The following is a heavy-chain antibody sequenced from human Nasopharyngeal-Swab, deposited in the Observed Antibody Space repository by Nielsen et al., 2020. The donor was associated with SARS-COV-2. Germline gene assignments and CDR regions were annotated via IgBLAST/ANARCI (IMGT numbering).Heavy chain of an antibody. CDR1: GFTFTSSA. D-gene: IGHD4-11*01. Sequence: SVKVSCKASGFTFTSSAVQWVRQARGQRLEWIGWIVVGSGNTNYAQKFQERVTITRGMSTSTAYMELSSLRSEDTAVYYCAAYSSGPYYYYYGMDVWGQGTTVTVSS. J-gene: IGHJ6*02. CDR2: IVVGSGNT. CDR3: AAYSSGPYYYYYGMDV. V-gene: IGHV1-58*01.